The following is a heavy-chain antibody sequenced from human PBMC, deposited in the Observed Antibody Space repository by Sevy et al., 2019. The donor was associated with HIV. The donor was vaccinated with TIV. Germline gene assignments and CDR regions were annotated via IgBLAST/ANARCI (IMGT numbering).Heavy chain of an antibody. Sequence: GGSLRLSCAASGFTFSSYWMHWVRQAPGKGLVWVSRINSDGSSTSYADSVKGRFTISRDNAKNTLYLQMNSLRAEDTAGYYCARGYYGSGSYYTNYYYGMDVWGQGTTVTVSS. J-gene: IGHJ6*02. CDR1: GFTFSSYW. CDR3: ARGYYGSGSYYTNYYYGMDV. D-gene: IGHD3-10*01. CDR2: INSDGSST. V-gene: IGHV3-74*01.